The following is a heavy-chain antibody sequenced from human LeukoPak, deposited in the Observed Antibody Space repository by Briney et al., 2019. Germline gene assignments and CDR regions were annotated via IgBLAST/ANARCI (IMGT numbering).Heavy chain of an antibody. V-gene: IGHV1-8*01. Sequence: ASVKVSCKASGYTFTSYDISWVRQATGQGLEWMGYMNPNGGNTGYAEKFEGRVTMTRDTAISTAYMELSSLRSEDTAVYFCARGAGGGFDFSDYWGQGGLVTVSS. J-gene: IGHJ4*02. CDR2: MNPNGGNT. D-gene: IGHD3-3*01. CDR3: ARGAGGGFDFSDY. CDR1: GYTFTSYD.